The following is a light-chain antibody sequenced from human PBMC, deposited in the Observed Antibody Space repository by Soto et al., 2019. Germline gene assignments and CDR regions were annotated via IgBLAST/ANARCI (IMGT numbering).Light chain of an antibody. Sequence: IVLTESPSTLSFSPGESATLSCRASRSVSSYLAWYQQKPGQAPRLLIYDASSRPTDIPARFSGSGSGSDFTLTISSLEPEDFALYYCQQRSNWPITFGQGTRLEN. CDR3: QQRSNWPIT. J-gene: IGKJ5*01. V-gene: IGKV3-11*01. CDR1: RSVSSY. CDR2: DAS.